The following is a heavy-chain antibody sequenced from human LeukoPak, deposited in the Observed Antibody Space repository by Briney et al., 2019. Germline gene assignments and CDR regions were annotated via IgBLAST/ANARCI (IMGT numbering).Heavy chain of an antibody. Sequence: PSETLSLTCTVSGDSISRSPYYWGWIRQPPGKGLEWIGSISYSGSTYYNPSRKSRVTISLDTSKNQFSLKLSSVTAADTAVYYCARDQIAGRNWFDPWGQGTLVPVSS. CDR1: GDSISRSPYY. D-gene: IGHD2-15*01. CDR3: ARDQIAGRNWFDP. CDR2: ISYSGST. J-gene: IGHJ5*02. V-gene: IGHV4-39*07.